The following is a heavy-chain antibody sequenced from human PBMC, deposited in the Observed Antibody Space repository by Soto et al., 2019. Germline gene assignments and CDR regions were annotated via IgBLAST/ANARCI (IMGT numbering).Heavy chain of an antibody. V-gene: IGHV3-30*02. CDR1: RFSFSDYG. CDR2: IRDDGSAT. D-gene: IGHD2-15*01. CDR3: ATSTLTDAFDI. J-gene: IGHJ3*02. Sequence: QVQLVESGGGVVQPGGSRRLSCEASRFSFSDYGMHWVRQAPGKGLEWVALIRDDGSATYYSDSVKGRFAISRDNSKNTLYLQMNRLRAEDTAFYYCATSTLTDAFDIWGQGTMVSVSS.